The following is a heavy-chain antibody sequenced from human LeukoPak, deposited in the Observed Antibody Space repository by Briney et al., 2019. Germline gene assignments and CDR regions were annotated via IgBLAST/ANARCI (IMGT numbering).Heavy chain of an antibody. J-gene: IGHJ4*02. D-gene: IGHD6-19*01. CDR3: AKDAAVAGRLRGYFDY. CDR1: GFTFSSYA. Sequence: GGSLRLSCAASGFTFSSYAMSWVRQAPGKGLEWVSAISGSGGSTYYADSVKGRFTISRDNAKNTLYLQMNSLRAEDTAVYYCAKDAAVAGRLRGYFDYWGQGTLVTVSS. CDR2: ISGSGGST. V-gene: IGHV3-23*01.